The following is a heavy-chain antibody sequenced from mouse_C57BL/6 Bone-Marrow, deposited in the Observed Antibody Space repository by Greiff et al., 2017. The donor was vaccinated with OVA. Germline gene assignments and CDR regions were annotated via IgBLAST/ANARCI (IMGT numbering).Heavy chain of an antibody. Sequence: QVHVKQSGAELVKPGASVKMSCKASGYTFTSYWITWVKQRPGQGLEWIGDIYPGSGSTNYNEKFKSKATLTVDTSSSTAYMQLSSLTSEDSAVYYCARKDYSKGDYFDYWGQGTTLTVSS. V-gene: IGHV1-55*01. J-gene: IGHJ2*01. CDR1: GYTFTSYW. CDR3: ARKDYSKGDYFDY. D-gene: IGHD2-5*01. CDR2: IYPGSGST.